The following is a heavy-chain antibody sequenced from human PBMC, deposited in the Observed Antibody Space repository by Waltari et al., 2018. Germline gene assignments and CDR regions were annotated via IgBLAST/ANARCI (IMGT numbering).Heavy chain of an antibody. CDR2: VDPEDGET. D-gene: IGHD2-2*01. J-gene: IGHJ4*02. V-gene: IGHV1-69-2*01. CDR3: ATGLVVVPAANDY. CDR1: GYTFTDYY. Sequence: EVQLVQSGAEVKKPGATVNISCKASGYTFTDYYLHWVQQAPGKGFEWMGRVDPEDGETIYAEKFQGRVTITADTSTDTAYMELSSLRSEDTAVYYCATGLVVVPAANDYWGQGTLVTVSS.